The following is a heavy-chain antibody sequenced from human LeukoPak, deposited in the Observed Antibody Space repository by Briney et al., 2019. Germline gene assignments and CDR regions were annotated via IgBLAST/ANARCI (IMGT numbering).Heavy chain of an antibody. Sequence: GGSLRLSCAASGFTFSSYGMHWVRQAPGKGLEWVAVISYDGSNKYYADSVKGRFTISRDNSKNTLYLQMNSLRAEDTAVYYCAKMARYCSSTSCRGSLYMDVWGKGTTVTVSS. CDR1: GFTFSSYG. J-gene: IGHJ6*03. CDR3: AKMARYCSSTSCRGSLYMDV. CDR2: ISYDGSNK. D-gene: IGHD2-2*01. V-gene: IGHV3-30*18.